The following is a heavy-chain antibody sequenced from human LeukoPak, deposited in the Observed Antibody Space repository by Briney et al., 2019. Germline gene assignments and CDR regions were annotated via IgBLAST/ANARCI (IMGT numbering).Heavy chain of an antibody. CDR2: VNTDGNTA. J-gene: IGHJ4*02. D-gene: IGHD5-18*01. Sequence: GGSLRLSCAISGFTFSRYWMHWVRQAPGKGLVWVSRVNTDGNTANYADSVKGRFTVSRDNAKNTLYLQMNSLRAEDTAVYFCARAPLYSPVDYWGQGTLVTVSS. CDR3: ARAPLYSPVDY. V-gene: IGHV3-74*01. CDR1: GFTFSRYW.